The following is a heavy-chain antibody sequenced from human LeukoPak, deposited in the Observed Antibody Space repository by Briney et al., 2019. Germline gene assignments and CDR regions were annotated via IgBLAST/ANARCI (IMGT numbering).Heavy chain of an antibody. CDR2: ISSSGSTI. V-gene: IGHV3-48*02. D-gene: IGHD5-24*01. Sequence: GGSLRLSCAASGFTFSSYSINWVRQAPGKGLEWVSYISSSGSTIYYADSVKGRFTISRDNAKNSLYLQMSSLRDEDTAVYYCARGRDGYNRLDYWGQGTLVTVSS. CDR1: GFTFSSYS. CDR3: ARGRDGYNRLDY. J-gene: IGHJ4*02.